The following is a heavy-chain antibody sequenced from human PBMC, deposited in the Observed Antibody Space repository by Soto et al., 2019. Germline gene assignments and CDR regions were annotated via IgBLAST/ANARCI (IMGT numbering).Heavy chain of an antibody. J-gene: IGHJ4*02. D-gene: IGHD3-10*01. CDR3: ARERDDYGSCNNYNRIDF. V-gene: IGHV1-69*01. Sequence: QVQLVQSGAEVKKPGSSVKVSCKASGGIFSTYAISWLRQAPGQGIEWMGGIIPIFGTPNYAQRFQGRVTITADESTSTAYMELSRLRSEDTAVYYCARERDDYGSCNNYNRIDFWGQGTLVTVSS. CDR2: IIPIFGTP. CDR1: GGIFSTYA.